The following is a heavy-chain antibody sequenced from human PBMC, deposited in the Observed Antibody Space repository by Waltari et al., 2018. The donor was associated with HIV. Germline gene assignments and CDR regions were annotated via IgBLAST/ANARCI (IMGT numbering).Heavy chain of an antibody. D-gene: IGHD5-12*01. J-gene: IGHJ5*02. Sequence: QLQESGPGLVKPSQTLSLTCTVSGGSISSGSYHWSWIRQPAGKGLEGIGRLYTSGSTDYNPSRKRRATRSGDTYKNQFSLKLSSVTAADTAVYYCARGVVGGYDLGNNWFDPWGQGTLVTVSS. V-gene: IGHV4-61*02. CDR1: GGSISSGSYH. CDR2: LYTSGST. CDR3: ARGVVGGYDLGNNWFDP.